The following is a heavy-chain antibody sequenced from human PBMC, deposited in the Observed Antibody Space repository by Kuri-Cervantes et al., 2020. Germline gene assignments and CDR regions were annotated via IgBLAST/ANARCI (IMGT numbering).Heavy chain of an antibody. V-gene: IGHV3-48*03. J-gene: IGHJ6*02. Sequence: GESLKISCAASGFTFSSYEMNWVRQAPGKGLEWVSYISSSGSTIYYADSVEGRFTISRDNAKNSLYLQMNSLRAEDTAVYYCARELARNYYYGMDVWGQGTTVTVSS. CDR2: ISSSGSTI. D-gene: IGHD3-3*02. CDR3: ARELARNYYYGMDV. CDR1: GFTFSSYE.